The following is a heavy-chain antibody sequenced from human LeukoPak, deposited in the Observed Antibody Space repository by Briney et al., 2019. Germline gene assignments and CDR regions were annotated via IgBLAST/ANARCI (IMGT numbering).Heavy chain of an antibody. CDR2: INPNSGGT. CDR1: GDTFTGYY. V-gene: IGHV1-2*02. D-gene: IGHD4-17*01. J-gene: IGHJ4*02. CDR3: ARDHDYGGFDY. Sequence: ASVKVSCKASGDTFTGYYMHWVRQAPGQGLECMGWINPNSGGTNYAQKFQGRVTMTRDTSISTAYMELSRLRSDDTAVYYCARDHDYGGFDYWGQGTLVTVSS.